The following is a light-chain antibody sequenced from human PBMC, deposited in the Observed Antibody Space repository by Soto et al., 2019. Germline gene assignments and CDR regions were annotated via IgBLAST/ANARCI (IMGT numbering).Light chain of an antibody. Sequence: DIQMTQSPSTLSASVGDRVTITCRASQSISSWLAWYHQKPGKAPNLLIYKASSLESGVPSRFSGSGSGTEFTRTISSLQPDDFGTYYCQQYVSYPLTFGGGTKVEIK. CDR1: QSISSW. CDR3: QQYVSYPLT. J-gene: IGKJ4*01. V-gene: IGKV1-5*03. CDR2: KAS.